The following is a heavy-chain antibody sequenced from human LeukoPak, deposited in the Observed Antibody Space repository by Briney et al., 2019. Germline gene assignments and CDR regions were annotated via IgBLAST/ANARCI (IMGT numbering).Heavy chain of an antibody. Sequence: GGSLGLSCAASGFTFSSYAMSWVRQAPGKGLEWVSAISGSGGSTYYADSVKGRFTISRDNSKNTLYLQMNSLRAEDTAVYYCAKAPYYGDYVPPAGNFFDYWGQGTLVTVSS. D-gene: IGHD4-17*01. CDR1: GFTFSSYA. CDR2: ISGSGGST. CDR3: AKAPYYGDYVPPAGNFFDY. J-gene: IGHJ4*02. V-gene: IGHV3-23*01.